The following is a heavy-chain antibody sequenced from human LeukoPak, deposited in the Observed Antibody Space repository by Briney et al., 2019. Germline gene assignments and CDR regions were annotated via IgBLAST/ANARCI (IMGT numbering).Heavy chain of an antibody. CDR2: ISYDGSNK. V-gene: IGHV3-30*04. CDR1: GFTFSSYA. D-gene: IGHD6-19*01. CDR3: ARVGSGWYNY. J-gene: IGHJ4*02. Sequence: GGSLRLSCAASGFTFSSYAMHWVRQAPGKGLEWVAVISYDGSNKYYADSVKGRFTISRDNSKNTLYLQMNSLRAEDTAVYYCARVGSGWYNYWGQGTLVTVSS.